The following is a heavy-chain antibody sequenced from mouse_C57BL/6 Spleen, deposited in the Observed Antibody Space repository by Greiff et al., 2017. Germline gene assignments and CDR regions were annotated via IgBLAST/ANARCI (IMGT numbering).Heavy chain of an antibody. V-gene: IGHV1-53*01. CDR1: GYTFTSYW. D-gene: IGHD3-2*02. Sequence: QVQLQQSGTELVKPGASVKLSCKASGYTFTSYWMHWVKQRPGQGLEWIGNINPSNGGTNYNEKFKSKATLTVDKSSSTAYMQLSSLTSEDSAVYYCARVGGDSSGYWFAYWGQGTLVTVSA. CDR2: INPSNGGT. J-gene: IGHJ3*01. CDR3: ARVGGDSSGYWFAY.